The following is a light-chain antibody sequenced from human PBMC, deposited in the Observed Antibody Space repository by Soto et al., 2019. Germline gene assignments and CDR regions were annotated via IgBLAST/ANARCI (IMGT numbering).Light chain of an antibody. CDR3: QQYGSSPPVT. Sequence: EIVLTQSPGTLSLSPGERATLSCRASQSVSSSYLAWYQQKPGQAPRLLIYGASSRATGIPDRFSGSGSGTDFTLTISRREPEDFGVYYCQQYGSSPPVTLGGGTKVEIK. V-gene: IGKV3-20*01. CDR1: QSVSSSY. J-gene: IGKJ4*01. CDR2: GAS.